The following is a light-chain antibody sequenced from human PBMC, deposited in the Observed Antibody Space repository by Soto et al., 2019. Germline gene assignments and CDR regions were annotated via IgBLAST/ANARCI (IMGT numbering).Light chain of an antibody. Sequence: EIVLTQSPGTLSLSPGERATLSCRASQGVSSYLAWYQQKPGQAPRLLIYDASTRATGIPARFSGSGSGTDFTLTISSLEPEDFAVYYCQQRSNWPVTFGQGTKV. V-gene: IGKV3-11*01. CDR2: DAS. J-gene: IGKJ1*01. CDR1: QGVSSY. CDR3: QQRSNWPVT.